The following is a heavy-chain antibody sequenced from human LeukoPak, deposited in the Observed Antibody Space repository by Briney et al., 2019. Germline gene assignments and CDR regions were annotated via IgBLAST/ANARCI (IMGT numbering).Heavy chain of an antibody. Sequence: PGRSMRPSCAAPGLTFTSYGMHWAPQAPGKGMKWVAVISYDGSNKYYADSVKGRFTISRDNSKNTLYLQMNSLRAEDTAVYYCASLWNDLAFDIWGQGTMVTVCS. CDR2: ISYDGSNK. CDR1: GLTFTSYG. CDR3: ASLWNDLAFDI. V-gene: IGHV3-30*03. J-gene: IGHJ3*02. D-gene: IGHD1-1*01.